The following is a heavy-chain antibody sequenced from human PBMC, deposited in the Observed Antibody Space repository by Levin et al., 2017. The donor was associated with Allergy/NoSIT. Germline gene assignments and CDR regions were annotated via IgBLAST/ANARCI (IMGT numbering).Heavy chain of an antibody. CDR3: AKGGYYSDNSGYYQLAKTFDC. CDR2: ISGSGGDT. J-gene: IGHJ4*02. Sequence: GESLKISCAASGFAFSSYAMNWVRQAPGKGLEWVSGISGSGGDTFYADSVQGRFTISRDNSKNTLYLQMHSLRAEDTAVYFCAKGGYYSDNSGYYQLAKTFDCWGQGTLLTVSS. D-gene: IGHD3-22*01. CDR1: GFAFSSYA. V-gene: IGHV3-23*01.